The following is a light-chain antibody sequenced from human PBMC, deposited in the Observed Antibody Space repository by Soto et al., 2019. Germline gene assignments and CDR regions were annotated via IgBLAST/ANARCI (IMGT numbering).Light chain of an antibody. J-gene: IGKJ4*01. Sequence: DIPLTQSPSFLSASVGDRVTITCRASQGIGSYLAWFQRKPGKAPKLLIYAASTLQSGVPSRFSGSGSGTEFTLTISSLQPEDFATYYCQQLSNYPLTFGGGTKVEI. CDR2: AAS. CDR3: QQLSNYPLT. V-gene: IGKV1-9*01. CDR1: QGIGSY.